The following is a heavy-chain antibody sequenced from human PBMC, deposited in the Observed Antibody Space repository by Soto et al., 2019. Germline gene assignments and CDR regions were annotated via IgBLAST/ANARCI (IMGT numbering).Heavy chain of an antibody. Sequence: SETLSLTCTVSGGSISSSSCYWGWIRQPPGKGLEWIGSIYYSGSTYYNPSLKSRVTISVDTSKNQFSLKLSSVTAADTAVYYCARHPLTGTTCWFDPWGQGTLVTVSS. CDR3: ARHPLTGTTCWFDP. V-gene: IGHV4-39*01. CDR1: GGSISSSSCY. D-gene: IGHD1-7*01. CDR2: IYYSGST. J-gene: IGHJ5*02.